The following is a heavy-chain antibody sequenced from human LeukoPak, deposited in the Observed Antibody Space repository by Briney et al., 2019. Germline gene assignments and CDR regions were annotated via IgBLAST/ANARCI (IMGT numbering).Heavy chain of an antibody. D-gene: IGHD2-15*01. CDR1: GFTFSSYA. CDR3: TTRSPARYCSDGACYSSADY. J-gene: IGHJ4*02. Sequence: GGSLRLSCAASGFTFSSYAMNWVRQAPGKGLEWVGHIRSKADGGTPDYIAPVKGRFTISRDDSKDTLYLQMNSLNTEDTAMYYCTTRSPARYCSDGACYSSADYWGQGTLVTVSS. V-gene: IGHV3-15*07. CDR2: IRSKADGGTP.